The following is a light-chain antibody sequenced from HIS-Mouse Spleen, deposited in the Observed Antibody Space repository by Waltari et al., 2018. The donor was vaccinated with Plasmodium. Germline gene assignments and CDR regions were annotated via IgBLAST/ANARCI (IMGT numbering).Light chain of an antibody. Sequence: SSELTQPPSVSVSPGPTASLTCSGAKLGDTCACRYQQKPGQSPVLVIYQDSKRPSGIPERFSGSNSGNTATLTISGTQAMDEADYYCQAWDSSTVVFGGGTKLTVL. CDR1: KLGDTC. J-gene: IGLJ2*01. V-gene: IGLV3-1*01. CDR2: QDS. CDR3: QAWDSSTVV.